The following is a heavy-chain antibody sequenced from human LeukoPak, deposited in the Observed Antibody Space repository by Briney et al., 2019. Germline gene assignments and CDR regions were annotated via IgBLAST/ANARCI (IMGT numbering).Heavy chain of an antibody. J-gene: IGHJ5*02. CDR2: ISAYNGNT. Sequence: GSVNVSCKASPHTFTSYGISWVRQAPGQGREGVGWISAYNGNTNYAQKLQGRVTMTTDTSTSTAYMELRSLRSDDTAVYYCARSRIGWFDPWGQGTLVTVSS. CDR1: PHTFTSYG. D-gene: IGHD2/OR15-2a*01. V-gene: IGHV1-18*01. CDR3: ARSRIGWFDP.